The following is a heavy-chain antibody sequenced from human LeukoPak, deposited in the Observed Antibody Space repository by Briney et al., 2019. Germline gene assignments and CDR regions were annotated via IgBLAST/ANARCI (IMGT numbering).Heavy chain of an antibody. CDR2: IKQDGSEK. D-gene: IGHD6-25*01. Sequence: GGSLRLSCAASGFTFSSYWMSWVRQASGKGLEWVANIKQDGSEKYYVDSVKGRFTISRDNAKNSLFLQMNSLRAEDTAVYFCAISATARGGFDFWGQGTLVTVSS. J-gene: IGHJ4*02. CDR3: AISATARGGFDF. V-gene: IGHV3-7*01. CDR1: GFTFSSYW.